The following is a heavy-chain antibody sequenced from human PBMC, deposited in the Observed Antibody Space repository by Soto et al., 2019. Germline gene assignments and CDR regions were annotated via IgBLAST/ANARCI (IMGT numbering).Heavy chain of an antibody. CDR1: GFTFSSYA. CDR3: ARDEAPGTGYYYYSSGMDV. V-gene: IGHV3-30-3*01. Sequence: GGSLRLSCAASGFTFSSYAMHWVRQAPGKGLEWVAVISYDGSNKYYADSVKGRFTISRDNSKNTLYLQMNSLRAEDTAVYYCARDEAPGTGYYYYSSGMDVWGQGTTVTVSS. D-gene: IGHD3-9*01. CDR2: ISYDGSNK. J-gene: IGHJ6*02.